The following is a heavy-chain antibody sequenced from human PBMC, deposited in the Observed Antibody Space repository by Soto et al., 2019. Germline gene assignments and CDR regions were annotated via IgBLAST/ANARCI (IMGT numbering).Heavy chain of an antibody. J-gene: IGHJ4*02. CDR2: ISYDGSNK. V-gene: IGHV3-30*03. CDR1: GFTFSHYG. D-gene: IGHD1-26*01. Sequence: QVQLVESGGGVVQPGRSLRLSCAASGFTFSHYGIHWVRQAPGKGLEWLSVISYDGSNKHYADSVKGRFTVSRDNSKNTLYLQMNSLRAEDTAVYFCARYSGKYQGPIESWCQGTLVTVSS. CDR3: ARYSGKYQGPIES.